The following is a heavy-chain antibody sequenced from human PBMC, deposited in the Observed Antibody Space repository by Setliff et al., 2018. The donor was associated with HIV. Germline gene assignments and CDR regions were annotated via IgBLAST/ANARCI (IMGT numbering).Heavy chain of an antibody. CDR3: ARDGGRDGYGFALDY. CDR1: GFTFSTYG. V-gene: IGHV3-30*02. CDR2: IEHDGSKK. Sequence: GGSLRLSCAVSGFTFSTYGMHWVRQAPGKGLEWVTFIEHDGSKKFYADSVKGRFTISRDTSNNTLYLHLSSLRPEDTAVYYCARDGGRDGYGFALDYWGQGTLVTVSS. J-gene: IGHJ4*02. D-gene: IGHD5-12*01.